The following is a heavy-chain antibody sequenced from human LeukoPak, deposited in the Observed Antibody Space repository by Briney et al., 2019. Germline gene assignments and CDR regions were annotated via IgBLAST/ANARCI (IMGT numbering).Heavy chain of an antibody. J-gene: IGHJ4*02. CDR3: ARGDWGYTYGYTI. CDR2: IKQDGSEK. D-gene: IGHD5-18*01. Sequence: GGSLRLSCAASGFTFSSYWMNWVRQAPGKGLEWVANIKQDGSEKFYVDSVEGRFTISRDNSKNTVYLQMNSLRAEDTAVYYCARGDWGYTYGYTIWGQGTLVTVSS. V-gene: IGHV3-7*03. CDR1: GFTFSSYW.